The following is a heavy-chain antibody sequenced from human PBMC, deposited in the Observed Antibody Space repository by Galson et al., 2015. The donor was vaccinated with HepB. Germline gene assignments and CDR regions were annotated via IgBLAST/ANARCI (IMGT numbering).Heavy chain of an antibody. CDR2: ISYDGSNK. V-gene: IGHV3-30-3*01. Sequence: SLRLSCAASGFTFSSYAMHWVRQAPGKGLEWVAVISYDGSNKYYADSLKGRFTISRDNSKNTLYLQMNSLRAEDTAVYYCARPSRYSGYYYGMDVWGQGTTVTVSS. J-gene: IGHJ6*02. CDR1: GFTFSSYA. D-gene: IGHD5-12*01. CDR3: ARPSRYSGYYYGMDV.